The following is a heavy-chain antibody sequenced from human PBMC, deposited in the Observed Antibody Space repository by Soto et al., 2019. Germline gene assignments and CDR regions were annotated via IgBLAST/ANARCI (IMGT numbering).Heavy chain of an antibody. V-gene: IGHV4-59*01. Sequence: SETLSLTCTVSGGSISSYCWSWIRQPPGKGLEWIGYIYYSGSTNYNPSLKSRVTISVDTSKNQFSLKLSSVTAADTAVYYCARHTTNWWFDPWGQGTLVTVYS. CDR2: IYYSGST. J-gene: IGHJ5*02. D-gene: IGHD7-27*01. CDR3: ARHTTNWWFDP. CDR1: GGSISSYC.